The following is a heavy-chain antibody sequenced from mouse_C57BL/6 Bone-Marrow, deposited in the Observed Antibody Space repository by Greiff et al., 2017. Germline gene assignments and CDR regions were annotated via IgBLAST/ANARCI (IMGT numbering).Heavy chain of an antibody. J-gene: IGHJ2*01. V-gene: IGHV1-55*01. Sequence: VQLQQPGPELVKPGASVKMSCKASGYTFTSYWITWVKQRPGQGLEWIGDIYPTSGRTNYNEKFKSKAILTVDTSSNTAYMQLSSLTSEDSAVFYCARSGPLGRSFDYWGQGTTLTVSS. CDR1: GYTFTSYW. CDR3: ARSGPLGRSFDY. D-gene: IGHD4-1*01. CDR2: IYPTSGRT.